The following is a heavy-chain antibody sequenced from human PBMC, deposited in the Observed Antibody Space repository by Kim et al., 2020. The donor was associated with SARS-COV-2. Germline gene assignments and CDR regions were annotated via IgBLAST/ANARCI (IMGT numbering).Heavy chain of an antibody. CDR1: GFTFSSYA. D-gene: IGHD1-26*01. J-gene: IGHJ3*02. Sequence: GGSLRLSCAASGFTFSSYAMSWVRQAPGKGLEWVSAISGSGGSTYYADSVKGRFTISRDNSKNTLYLQMNSLRAEDTAVYYCAKDHEDPWELPVSRPDAFDIWGQGTMVTVSS. CDR2: ISGSGGST. V-gene: IGHV3-23*01. CDR3: AKDHEDPWELPVSRPDAFDI.